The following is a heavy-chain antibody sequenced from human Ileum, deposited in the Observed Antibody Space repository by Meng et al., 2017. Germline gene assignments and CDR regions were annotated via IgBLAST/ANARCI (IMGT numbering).Heavy chain of an antibody. CDR1: GTW. V-gene: IGHV4-4*02. J-gene: IGHJ4*02. D-gene: IGHD3-22*01. CDR3: ATSNDRDVYYLGY. Sequence: QVQRRERGPRRVKPSGTRSLACAVSGTWWSWVRQLPGKGLEWIGEIFQSGRTNYNPSLKSRVTISIDKSKSQISLQLSAVTAADTAVYSCATSNDRDVYYLGYWGQGTLVTVSS. CDR2: IFQSGRT.